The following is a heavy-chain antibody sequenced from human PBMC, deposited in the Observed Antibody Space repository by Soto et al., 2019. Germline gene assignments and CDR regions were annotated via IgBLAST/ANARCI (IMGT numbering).Heavy chain of an antibody. Sequence: QVQLQQWGAGLLKPSETLSLTCAVYGGSFSGYYWSWIRQPPGKGLEWIGEINHSGSTNYNPSLTSRVTISVDTSKNQFSLKLSSVTAADTAVYCCADSSSWYGGFDYWGQGTLVTVSS. CDR1: GGSFSGYY. CDR3: ADSSSWYGGFDY. D-gene: IGHD6-13*01. CDR2: INHSGST. V-gene: IGHV4-34*01. J-gene: IGHJ4*02.